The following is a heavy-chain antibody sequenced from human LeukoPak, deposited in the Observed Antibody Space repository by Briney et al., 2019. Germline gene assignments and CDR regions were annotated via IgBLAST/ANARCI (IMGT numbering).Heavy chain of an antibody. J-gene: IGHJ4*02. CDR2: INHSGST. V-gene: IGHV4-34*01. CDR1: GGSFSGYY. Sequence: SETLSLTCAVYGGSFSGYYWSWIRQPPGKGLEWIGEINHSGSTNYNPSLKSRVTISVDTSKNQFSLKLSSVTAADTAVYYCARDTPYSGSYFDNWGQGTLVTVSS. CDR3: ARDTPYSGSYFDN. D-gene: IGHD1-26*01.